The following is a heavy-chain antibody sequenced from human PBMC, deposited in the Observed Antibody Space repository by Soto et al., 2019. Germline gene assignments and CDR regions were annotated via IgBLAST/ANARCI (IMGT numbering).Heavy chain of an antibody. J-gene: IGHJ3*02. CDR3: ARANTRRYGSGSFTSSRRAFDI. V-gene: IGHV3-11*01. Sequence: GGSLRLSCAASGFTFSDYYMSWIRQAPGKGLEWVSYISSSGSTIYYADSVKGRCTISRDNAKNSMYLQINSLRAEDWAVYYCARANTRRYGSGSFTSSRRAFDIWGQGTMVTVSS. CDR1: GFTFSDYY. CDR2: ISSSGSTI. D-gene: IGHD3-10*01.